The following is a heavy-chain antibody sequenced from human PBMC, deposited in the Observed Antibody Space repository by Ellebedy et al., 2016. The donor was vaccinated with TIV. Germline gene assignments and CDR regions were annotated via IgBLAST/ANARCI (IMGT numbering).Heavy chain of an antibody. V-gene: IGHV4-39*07. CDR1: VGSISSSTDY. CDR3: ARGPLGKGSAFDI. Sequence: MPSETLSLTCNVSVGSISSSTDYWGWIRQPPGKGLEWIGNIYYSGSTYSNPSLKSRVIISVDTSKNQFSVKLNSVTAADTAVYYCARGPLGKGSAFDIWGQGAMVTVSS. CDR2: IYYSGST. J-gene: IGHJ3*02.